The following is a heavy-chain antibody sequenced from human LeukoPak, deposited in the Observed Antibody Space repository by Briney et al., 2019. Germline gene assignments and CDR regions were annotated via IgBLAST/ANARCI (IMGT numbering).Heavy chain of an antibody. V-gene: IGHV4-59*01. CDR1: GGSISSYY. Sequence: SETLSLTCTVSGGSISSYYWSWIRQPPGKGLEWIGYIYYSGSTNYNPSLKSRVTISVDTSKNQFSLKLSSVTAADTAVYYCARDGTGSSWYDYWGQGTLVTVSS. J-gene: IGHJ4*02. D-gene: IGHD6-13*01. CDR2: IYYSGST. CDR3: ARDGTGSSWYDY.